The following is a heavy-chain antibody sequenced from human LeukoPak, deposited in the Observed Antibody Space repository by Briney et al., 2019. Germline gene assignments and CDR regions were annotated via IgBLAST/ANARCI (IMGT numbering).Heavy chain of an antibody. Sequence: SETLSLTCAVSGDSLSRGDYSWNWIRQSPGKGLQWIGLIYHSGGTYYTPSLRSRVTMSVDRSKNHFSLSLHSVTAADTAVYFCARGVEMSTMIYFDYWGQGTLGTVSS. V-gene: IGHV4-30-2*06. CDR2: IYHSGGT. CDR3: ARGVEMSTMIYFDY. J-gene: IGHJ4*02. CDR1: GDSLSRGDYS. D-gene: IGHD5-24*01.